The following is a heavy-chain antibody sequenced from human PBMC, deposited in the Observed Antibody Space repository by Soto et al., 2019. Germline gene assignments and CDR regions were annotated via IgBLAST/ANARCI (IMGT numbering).Heavy chain of an antibody. D-gene: IGHD3-3*01. V-gene: IGHV4-34*01. CDR3: AREKTIGYDFWSGYSYYYYYYGMDV. CDR2: INHSGST. CDR1: GGSFSGYY. J-gene: IGHJ6*02. Sequence: NPSETLSLTCAVYGGSFSGYYWSWIRQPPGKXLEWIGEINHSGSTNYNPSLKSRVTISVDTSKNQFSLKLSSVTAADTAVYYCAREKTIGYDFWSGYSYYYYYYGMDVWGQGTTVTVSS.